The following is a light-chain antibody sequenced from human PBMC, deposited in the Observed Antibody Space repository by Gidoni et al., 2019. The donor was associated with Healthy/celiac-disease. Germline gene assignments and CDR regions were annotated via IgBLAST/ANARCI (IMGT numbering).Light chain of an antibody. CDR3: QQYYSTPPIT. Sequence: DIVMTQSPDSLAVSLGERATINCKSSQSVLYSSNNKNYLAWYQQKPGQPPKLLMYWASTRESAVPDRFSCSGSGTDFTLTISSLQAEDVAVYYCQQYYSTPPITFGQGTRLEIK. V-gene: IGKV4-1*01. J-gene: IGKJ5*01. CDR1: QSVLYSSNNKNY. CDR2: WAS.